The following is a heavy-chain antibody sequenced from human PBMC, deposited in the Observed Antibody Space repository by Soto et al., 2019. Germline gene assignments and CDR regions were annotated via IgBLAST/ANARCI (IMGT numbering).Heavy chain of an antibody. CDR2: INANNGGA. J-gene: IGHJ5*02. CDR1: GYTFTDYH. CDR3: AREGGSKTLNPPYNWFDT. V-gene: IGHV1-2*02. Sequence: QVQLVQSGAEVKKPGASVKVSCKASGYTFTDYHIHWVRQAPGQGLEFMGWINANNGGAGSAQQFQGRVTVTRDTSITTGYMELSNLRSDETAVYYCAREGGSKTLNPPYNWFDTWGKGTLVTVSS. D-gene: IGHD3-16*01.